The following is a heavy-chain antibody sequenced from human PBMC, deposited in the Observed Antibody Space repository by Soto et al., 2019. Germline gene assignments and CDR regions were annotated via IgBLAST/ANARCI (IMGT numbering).Heavy chain of an antibody. CDR3: AKANCYGSGSYYSS. Sequence: GGSLRLSCAASGFTLSSYAMSWVRQAPGKGLEWVSAISGSGGSTYYADSVKGRFTISRDNSKNTLYMQMNSLRAEDTAVYHCAKANCYGSGSYYSSWGQGTLVTVSS. V-gene: IGHV3-23*01. CDR2: ISGSGGST. CDR1: GFTLSSYA. D-gene: IGHD3-10*01. J-gene: IGHJ4*02.